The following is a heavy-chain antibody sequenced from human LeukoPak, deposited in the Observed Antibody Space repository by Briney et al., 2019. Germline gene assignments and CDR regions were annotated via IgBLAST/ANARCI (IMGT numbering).Heavy chain of an antibody. V-gene: IGHV3-7*01. CDR2: IKQDGSEQ. Sequence: GGSLRLSCAASGFTFTTYWMGWVRQAPGKGLEWVANIKQDGSEQYYVDSVKGRFTISRDNAKNTLYLQMNSLRAEDTAVYYCAVPGYSSAWGQGTLVTVSS. J-gene: IGHJ5*02. D-gene: IGHD6-19*01. CDR3: AVPGYSSA. CDR1: GFTFTTYW.